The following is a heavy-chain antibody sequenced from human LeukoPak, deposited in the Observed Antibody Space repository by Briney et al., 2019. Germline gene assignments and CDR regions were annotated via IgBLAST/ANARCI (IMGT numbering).Heavy chain of an antibody. CDR3: ARGGRDGYLFDF. D-gene: IGHD5-24*01. CDR2: IYYSGST. CDR1: GGSISSGDYY. Sequence: SQTLSLTCTVSGGSISSGDYYWSWIRQPPGKGLEWIGYIYYSGSTYYTPSPKSRVAISIDTSKNQFSLKLSSVTAADTAVYYCARGGRDGYLFDFWGQGTLVTVSS. V-gene: IGHV4-30-4*01. J-gene: IGHJ4*02.